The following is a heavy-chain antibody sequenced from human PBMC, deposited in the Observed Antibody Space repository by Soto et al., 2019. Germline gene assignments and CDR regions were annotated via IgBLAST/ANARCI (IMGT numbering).Heavy chain of an antibody. Sequence: PGGSLRLSCAASGFTFSRDGMSWVRQAPGKGLEWVSRITYNGGSTYYADSVKGRFTISRDNSKNTLFLQMNSLRAEDTAVYYCAKERPTTTAFGYWGQGALVTVSS. CDR2: ITYNGGST. CDR3: AKERPTTTAFGY. J-gene: IGHJ4*02. CDR1: GFTFSRDG. D-gene: IGHD4-17*01. V-gene: IGHV3-23*01.